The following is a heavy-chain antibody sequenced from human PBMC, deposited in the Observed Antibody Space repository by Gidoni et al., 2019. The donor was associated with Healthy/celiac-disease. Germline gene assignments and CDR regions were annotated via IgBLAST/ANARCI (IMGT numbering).Heavy chain of an antibody. CDR3: AKDWLGYCSSTSCHPFDY. CDR2: ISGRGGST. V-gene: IGHV3-23*01. CDR1: GLTFRSYA. J-gene: IGHJ4*02. D-gene: IGHD2-2*01. Sequence: EVQLLESGGGLVQPGGSLRLSCAASGLTFRSYAMSWVRQAPGKGLEWVSAISGRGGSTYYADSVKGRFTISRDNSKNTLYLQMNSLRAEDTAVYYCAKDWLGYCSSTSCHPFDYWGQGTLVTVSS.